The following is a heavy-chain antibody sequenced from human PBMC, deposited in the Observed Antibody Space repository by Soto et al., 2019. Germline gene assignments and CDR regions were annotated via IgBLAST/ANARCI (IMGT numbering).Heavy chain of an antibody. J-gene: IGHJ4*02. D-gene: IGHD6-6*01. CDR1: GGTLSGSF. V-gene: IGHV3-73*01. Sequence: WESXRLSCSASGGTLSGSFRCWFRQPSGKGLEWVGRIRSRSNGYATAYAASVRGRLTISGDDSKNTAYMQMNSLKTEDTDVYYCYRTGYSNSDSDYWGQGTLVTVSS. CDR2: IRSRSNGYAT. CDR3: YRTGYSNSDSDY.